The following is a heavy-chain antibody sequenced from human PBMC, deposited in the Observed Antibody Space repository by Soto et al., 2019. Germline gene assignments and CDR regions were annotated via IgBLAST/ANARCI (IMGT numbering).Heavy chain of an antibody. J-gene: IGHJ4*02. D-gene: IGHD6-19*01. Sequence: EVQLVESGGGLVQPGGSLRLSCAGSGFTFRGYWMSWVRQAPEKGLEWVANIKQDGSEKYYVDYVKGRFTISRDNAMNSLYLQMNSLTAEDTAVYYCARDRGGWYYFDYWGQGTLVTVSS. V-gene: IGHV3-7*01. CDR1: GFTFRGYW. CDR3: ARDRGGWYYFDY. CDR2: IKQDGSEK.